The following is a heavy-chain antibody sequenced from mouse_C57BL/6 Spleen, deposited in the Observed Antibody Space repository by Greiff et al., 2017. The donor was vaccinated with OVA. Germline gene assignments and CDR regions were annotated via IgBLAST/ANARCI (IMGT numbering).Heavy chain of an antibody. Sequence: QVQLQQPGAELVRPGTSVKLSCKASGYTFTSYWMHWVKQRPGQGLEWIGVIDPSDSYTNYNQKFKGKATLTVDTSSSTAYMQLSSLTSEDSAVYYCARGYDSFAYWGQGTLVTVSA. V-gene: IGHV1-59*01. CDR2: IDPSDSYT. J-gene: IGHJ3*01. CDR1: GYTFTSYW. D-gene: IGHD2-4*01. CDR3: ARGYDSFAY.